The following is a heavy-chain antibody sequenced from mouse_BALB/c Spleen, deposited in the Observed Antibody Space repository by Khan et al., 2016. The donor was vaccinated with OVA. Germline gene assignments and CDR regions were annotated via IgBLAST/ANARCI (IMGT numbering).Heavy chain of an antibody. J-gene: IGHJ1*01. D-gene: IGHD1-1*01. Sequence: EVQLQESGPGLVKPSQSLSLTCTVTGYSITSDYAWNWLRQFPGNKLEWMGYISYSGSTSYNPSLKSRISITRDTSTNQFFLQLKSVTTEDTAAYYWARRYYYGHWYFDVWGAGTTVTVSS. V-gene: IGHV3-2*02. CDR3: ARRYYYGHWYFDV. CDR1: GYSITSDYA. CDR2: ISYSGST.